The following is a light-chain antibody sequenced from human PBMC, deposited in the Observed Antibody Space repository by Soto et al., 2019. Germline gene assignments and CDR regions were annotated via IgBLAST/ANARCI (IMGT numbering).Light chain of an antibody. Sequence: EIVLTQSPATLSSSPGERATLSCRASQSVSSSLAWYQQKPGQAPRRLIYGASNRAGGIPARFSGSGSGTEFTLTISSLEPEDCAVYYCQQRSNWPVTFGQGTRLEIK. J-gene: IGKJ5*01. V-gene: IGKV3-11*01. CDR3: QQRSNWPVT. CDR2: GAS. CDR1: QSVSSS.